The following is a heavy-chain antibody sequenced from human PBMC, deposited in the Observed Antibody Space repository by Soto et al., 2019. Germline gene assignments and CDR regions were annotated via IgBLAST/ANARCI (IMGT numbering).Heavy chain of an antibody. CDR3: AGSGWSYEIYYYYYGMDV. CDR1: GFTFSSYA. Sequence: GGSLRLSCAASGFTFSSYAMSCVRQAPGKGLEWVSAISGSGGSTYYADSVKGRFTISRDNSKNTLYLQMNSLRAEDTAVYYCAGSGWSYEIYYYYYGMDVWGQGTTVTVS. J-gene: IGHJ6*02. CDR2: ISGSGGST. D-gene: IGHD6-19*01. V-gene: IGHV3-23*01.